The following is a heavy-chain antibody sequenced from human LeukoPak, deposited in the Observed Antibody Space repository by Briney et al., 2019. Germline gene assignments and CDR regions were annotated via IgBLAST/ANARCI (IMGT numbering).Heavy chain of an antibody. CDR2: ISYDGSNK. D-gene: IGHD3-16*01. CDR1: GFTFSSYA. J-gene: IGHJ4*02. Sequence: GGSLRLSCAASGFTFSSYAMHWVRQAPGKGLEWVAVISYDGSNKYYADSVKGRFTISRDNSKNTLYLQMNSLRAEDTAEYYCARGGGIDYWGQGTLVTVSS. CDR3: ARGGGIDY. V-gene: IGHV3-30*04.